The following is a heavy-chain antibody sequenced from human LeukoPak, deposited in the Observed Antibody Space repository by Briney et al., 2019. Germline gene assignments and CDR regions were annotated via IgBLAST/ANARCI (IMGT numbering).Heavy chain of an antibody. V-gene: IGHV1-8*01. CDR3: VRAVGATNHLDY. J-gene: IGHJ4*02. CDR2: MNPNSGNT. CDR1: GYTFTSYE. Sequence: ASVKVSCKASGYTFTSYEINWVRQATGQGLEWMGWMNPNSGNTGSAQKFQGRLTMTRNKSISTAYMELSSLRSEDTAVYFCVRAVGATNHLDYWGQGTLVTVSS. D-gene: IGHD1-26*01.